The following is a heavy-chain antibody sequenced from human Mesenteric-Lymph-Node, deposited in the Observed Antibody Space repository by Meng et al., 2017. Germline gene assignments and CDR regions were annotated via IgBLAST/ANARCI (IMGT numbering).Heavy chain of an antibody. CDR3: CGTYYYDSSGYYDFPLGY. D-gene: IGHD3-22*01. J-gene: IGHJ4*02. V-gene: IGHV3-53*01. Sequence: GESLKISCAASGFTVSSNYMSWVRQAPGKGLEWVSVIYSGGSTYYADSVKGRFTISRDNSKNTLYLQMNSLRAEDTAVYYCCGTYYYDSSGYYDFPLGYWGQGTLVTVSS. CDR1: GFTVSSNY. CDR2: IYSGGST.